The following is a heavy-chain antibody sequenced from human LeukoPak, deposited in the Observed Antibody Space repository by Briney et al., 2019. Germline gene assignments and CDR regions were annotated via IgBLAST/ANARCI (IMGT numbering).Heavy chain of an antibody. V-gene: IGHV4-59*13. Sequence: SSETLSLTCTVSGDSISSYYWSWIRQSPGKGLEWIGYIHYSESTYYNPSLKSRVTTSVDTSKNQFSLKLTSVTAADTAVYYCARGLLKGQLHLGYSYYMDVWGKGTTITVSS. J-gene: IGHJ6*03. CDR2: IHYSEST. CDR3: ARGLLKGQLHLGYSYYMDV. CDR1: GDSISSYY. D-gene: IGHD2-2*01.